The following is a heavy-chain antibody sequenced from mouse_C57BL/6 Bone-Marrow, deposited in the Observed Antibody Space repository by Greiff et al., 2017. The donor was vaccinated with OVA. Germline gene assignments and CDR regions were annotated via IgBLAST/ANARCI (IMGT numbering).Heavy chain of an antibody. J-gene: IGHJ3*01. CDR3: ARGMVTTRGLAY. CDR1: GYTFTDYY. Sequence: VQLQQSGAELVRPGASVKLSCKASGYTFTDYYINWVKQRPGQGLEWIARIYPGSGNTYYNEKFKGKATLTAEKSSSTAYMQLSSLTSEDSAVYFCARGMVTTRGLAYWGQGTLVTVSA. D-gene: IGHD2-2*01. CDR2: IYPGSGNT. V-gene: IGHV1-76*01.